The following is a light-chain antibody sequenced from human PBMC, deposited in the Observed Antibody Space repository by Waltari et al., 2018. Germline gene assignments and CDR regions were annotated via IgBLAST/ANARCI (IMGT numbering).Light chain of an antibody. CDR3: QQYYSTPPT. J-gene: IGKJ1*01. CDR2: WAS. CDR1: QSVLYSSNNKNY. V-gene: IGKV4-1*01. Sequence: DIVMTQSPDSLAVSLGERATINCTSSQSVLYSSNNKNYLAWSLQKPGKPPKLLIYWASTRESGVPDRFSGSGSGTDSNLTISSLQAEDVAVYYCQQYYSTPPTFGQGTKVEIK.